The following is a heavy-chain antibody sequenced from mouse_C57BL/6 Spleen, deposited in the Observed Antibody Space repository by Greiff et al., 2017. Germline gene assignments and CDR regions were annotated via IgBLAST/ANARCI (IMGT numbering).Heavy chain of an antibody. J-gene: IGHJ3*01. CDR1: GYTFTSYW. CDR3: ARSDYYGSSSWFAY. CDR2: INPSNGGT. V-gene: IGHV1-53*01. Sequence: VQLQQPGTELVKPGASVKLSCKASGYTFTSYWMHWVKQRPGQGLEWIGNINPSNGGTNYNEKFKSKATLPADKSSSTAYMQLSSLTSEDSAVYYCARSDYYGSSSWFAYWGQGTLVTVSA. D-gene: IGHD1-1*01.